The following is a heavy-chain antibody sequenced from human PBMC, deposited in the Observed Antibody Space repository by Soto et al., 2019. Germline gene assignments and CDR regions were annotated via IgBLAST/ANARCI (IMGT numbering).Heavy chain of an antibody. CDR1: GGSFSGYY. CDR2: INHSGST. Sequence: SETLSLICAVYGGSFSGYYWRWIRQPPGKGLEWIGEINHSGSTNYNPSLKSRVTISVDTSKNQFSLKLSSVTAADTAVYYCARGGPRRIGFVYYMDVWGKGTTVTVSS. V-gene: IGHV4-34*01. D-gene: IGHD3-10*01. CDR3: ARGGPRRIGFVYYMDV. J-gene: IGHJ6*03.